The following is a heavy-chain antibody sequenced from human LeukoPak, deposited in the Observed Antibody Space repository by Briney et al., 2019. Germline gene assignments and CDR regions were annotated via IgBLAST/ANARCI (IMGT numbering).Heavy chain of an antibody. Sequence: PGGSLRLSCAASGFTFSSYWMHWVRQAPGKGLVWVSRINSDGSSTSYADSVKGRFTISRDNAKNTLYLQMNSLRAEDAAVYYCARSRMPSEFDPWGQGTLVTVSS. CDR3: ARSRMPSEFDP. J-gene: IGHJ5*02. V-gene: IGHV3-74*01. CDR2: INSDGSST. D-gene: IGHD2-2*01. CDR1: GFTFSSYW.